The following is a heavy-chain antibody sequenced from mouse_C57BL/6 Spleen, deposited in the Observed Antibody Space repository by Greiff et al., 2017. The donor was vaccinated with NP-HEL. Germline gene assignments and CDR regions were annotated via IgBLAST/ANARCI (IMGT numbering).Heavy chain of an antibody. CDR2: IDPSDSYT. Sequence: VQLQQPGAELVMPGASVKLSCKASGYTFTSYWMHWVKQRPGQGLEWIGEIDPSDSYTNYNQKFKGKSTLTVDKSSSTAYMQLSSLTSEDSAVYYCAVDYGSSPRGGYWGQGTTLTVSS. CDR1: GYTFTSYW. V-gene: IGHV1-69*01. D-gene: IGHD1-1*01. J-gene: IGHJ2*01. CDR3: AVDYGSSPRGGY.